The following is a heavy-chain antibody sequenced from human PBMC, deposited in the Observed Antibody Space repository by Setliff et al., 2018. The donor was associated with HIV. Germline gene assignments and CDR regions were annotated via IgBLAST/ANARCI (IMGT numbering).Heavy chain of an antibody. V-gene: IGHV4-59*11. CDR2: IHYSGIT. CDR3: ARYKCINFACVGFDI. Sequence: SETLSLTCTVSRDSINGHWWSWIRQPPGKGLGWTGSIHYSGITHYNPSLKSRLTMSVDTSKNQVSLKLTSVTAADTAVYYCARYKCINFACVGFDIWGQGTVVTV. D-gene: IGHD3-9*01. CDR1: RDSINGHW. J-gene: IGHJ3*02.